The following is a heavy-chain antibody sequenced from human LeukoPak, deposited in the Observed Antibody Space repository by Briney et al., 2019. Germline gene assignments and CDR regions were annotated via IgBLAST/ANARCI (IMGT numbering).Heavy chain of an antibody. CDR2: ISYDGSNK. J-gene: IGHJ4*02. CDR3: APPWVDTATGPFDY. CDR1: GFTFSSYS. V-gene: IGHV3-30*03. Sequence: GGSLRLSCAASGFTFSSYSMNWVRQAPGKGLEWVAVISYDGSNKYYADSVKGRFTISRDNSKNTLYLQMNSLRAEDTAVYYCAPPWVDTATGPFDYWGQGTLVTVSS. D-gene: IGHD5-18*01.